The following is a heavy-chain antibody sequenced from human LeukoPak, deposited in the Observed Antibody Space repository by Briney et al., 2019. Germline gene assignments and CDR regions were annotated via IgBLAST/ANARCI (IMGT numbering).Heavy chain of an antibody. CDR1: GFTFSTSW. CDR3: ARGVNGDSDF. D-gene: IGHD2-21*01. CDR2: TNSDETVT. J-gene: IGHJ4*02. V-gene: IGHV3-74*01. Sequence: GGSLRLSCAASGFTFSTSWMHWVRQPPGKGLVRVSRTNSDETVTTYADSVKGRFTISRDNAKNTLYLQMNSLRAEDTAVYYCARGVNGDSDFWGQGTLVTVSS.